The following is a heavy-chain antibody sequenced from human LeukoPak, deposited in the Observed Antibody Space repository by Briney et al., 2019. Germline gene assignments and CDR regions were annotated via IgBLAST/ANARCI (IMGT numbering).Heavy chain of an antibody. CDR3: AREYGSGSYYNNYYGMDV. Sequence: SETLSLTCTVSGGSISSSSYYWGWIRQPPGKGLEWIGSIYYSGSTYYNPSLKSRVTISVDTSKNQFSLKLSSVTAADTAVYYCAREYGSGSYYNNYYGMDVWGQGTTVTVSS. V-gene: IGHV4-39*07. D-gene: IGHD3-10*01. CDR1: GGSISSSSYY. J-gene: IGHJ6*02. CDR2: IYYSGST.